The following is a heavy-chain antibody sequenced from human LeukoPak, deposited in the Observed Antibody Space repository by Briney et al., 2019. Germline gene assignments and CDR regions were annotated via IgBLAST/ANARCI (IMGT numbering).Heavy chain of an antibody. CDR2: IKQDGSEK. Sequence: PGGSLRLSCAASGFPFSSYWMTWVRQAPGKGLEWMANIKQDGSEKYYVDSVKGRFTISRDNAKNSLYLQMNSLRAEDTAVYYCARGGYCSSTSCYSWFDPWGQGTLVTVSS. D-gene: IGHD2-2*02. CDR3: ARGGYCSSTSCYSWFDP. CDR1: GFPFSSYW. V-gene: IGHV3-7*01. J-gene: IGHJ5*02.